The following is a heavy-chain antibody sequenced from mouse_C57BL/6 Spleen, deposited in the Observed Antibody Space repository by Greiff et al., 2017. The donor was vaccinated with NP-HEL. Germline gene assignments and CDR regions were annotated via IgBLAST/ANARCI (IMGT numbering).Heavy chain of an antibody. J-gene: IGHJ4*01. V-gene: IGHV14-4*01. Sequence: EVQLQQSGAELVRPGASVKLSCTASGFNIKDDYMHWVKQRPEQGLEWIGWIDPENGDTEYASKFQGKATITADTSSNTAYLQLSSLTSEDTAVYCCTRSYYGSSYDAMDYWGQGTSVTVSS. CDR2: IDPENGDT. CDR3: TRSYYGSSYDAMDY. CDR1: GFNIKDDY. D-gene: IGHD1-1*01.